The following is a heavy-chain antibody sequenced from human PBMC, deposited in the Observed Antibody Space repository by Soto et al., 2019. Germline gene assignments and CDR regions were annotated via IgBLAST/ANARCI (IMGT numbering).Heavy chain of an antibody. V-gene: IGHV4-30-4*01. Sequence: SETLALACSVSGDCISNLESFWAWISQAPGQALEYIGYIYKSATTYYNPSFESRAAISVDTSKSQFSLNVISVTAADTAVYFCARGRYCLTGRCFPNWFDSWGQGALVTVSS. CDR2: IYKSATT. D-gene: IGHD7-27*01. J-gene: IGHJ5*01. CDR3: ARGRYCLTGRCFPNWFDS. CDR1: GDCISNLESF.